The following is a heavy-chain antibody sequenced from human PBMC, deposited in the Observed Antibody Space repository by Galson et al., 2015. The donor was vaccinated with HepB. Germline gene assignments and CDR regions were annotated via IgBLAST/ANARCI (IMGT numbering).Heavy chain of an antibody. D-gene: IGHD6-13*01. Sequence: SLRLSCAASGFTFSNYAMNWVRQAPGKGLEWVSFITTTYNTIHYDDSVKGRFPISRDDAKNTLYLQMNSLRAEDTAVYYCARSPPQQQLNFFYGMDVWGQGTTVTVSS. J-gene: IGHJ6*02. CDR3: ARSPPQQQLNFFYGMDV. CDR2: ITTTYNTI. CDR1: GFTFSNYA. V-gene: IGHV3-48*01.